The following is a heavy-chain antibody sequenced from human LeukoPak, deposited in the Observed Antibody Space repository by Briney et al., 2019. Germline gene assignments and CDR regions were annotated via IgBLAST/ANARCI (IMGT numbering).Heavy chain of an antibody. J-gene: IGHJ5*02. CDR1: GGSFSGYY. D-gene: IGHD2-15*01. CDR2: INHSGST. CDR3: ARETRSGGSLLRGNWFDP. Sequence: SETLSLTCAVYGGSFSGYYWSWIRQPPGKGLEWIGEINHSGSTNYNPSLKSRVTISVDTSKNQFSLKLSSVTAADTAVYYCARETRSGGSLLRGNWFDPWGQGTLVTVSS. V-gene: IGHV4-34*01.